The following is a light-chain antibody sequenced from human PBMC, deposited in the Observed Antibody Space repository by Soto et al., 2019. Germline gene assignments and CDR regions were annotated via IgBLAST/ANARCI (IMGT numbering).Light chain of an antibody. Sequence: EIVLTQSPGTLSLSPGERATLSCRASQSVSSSYLAWYQQKPGQAPRLLIYGASSRATGIPDMFSGSGSGTDFSLTTSRLEPEDFAVYYCQQYGSSQTFGQGTKLEIK. V-gene: IGKV3-20*01. CDR1: QSVSSSY. J-gene: IGKJ1*01. CDR3: QQYGSSQT. CDR2: GAS.